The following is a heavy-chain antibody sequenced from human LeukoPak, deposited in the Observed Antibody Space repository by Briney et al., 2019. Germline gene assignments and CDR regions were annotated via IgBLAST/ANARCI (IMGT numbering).Heavy chain of an antibody. D-gene: IGHD6-19*01. V-gene: IGHV3-43*02. CDR2: ISGDDGST. CDR1: GFTFSSYG. J-gene: IGHJ4*02. CDR3: AKGADPLTWRMMTVAGTRFDY. Sequence: GGSLRLSCAASGFTFSSYGMHWVRQAPGKGLEWVSLISGDDGSTYYAGSVKGRFTISRDNSKNSLYLQMNSLRTEDTALYYCAKGADPLTWRMMTVAGTRFDYWGQGTLVTVSS.